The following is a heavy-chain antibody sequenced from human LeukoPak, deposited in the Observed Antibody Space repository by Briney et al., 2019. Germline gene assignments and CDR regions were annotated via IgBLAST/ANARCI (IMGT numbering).Heavy chain of an antibody. CDR2: ITGNDGSA. D-gene: IGHD3-3*01. V-gene: IGHV3-23*01. Sequence: GGSLRLSCAASGFIFSSYAMSWVRQAPGKGLEWVSVITGNDGSAYYADSVKGRFTISRDDSKSMLYLQMSSLRAEDTAVYYCARAGNDFWSGPKYWFDPWGQGTLATVSS. CDR3: ARAGNDFWSGPKYWFDP. CDR1: GFIFSSYA. J-gene: IGHJ5*02.